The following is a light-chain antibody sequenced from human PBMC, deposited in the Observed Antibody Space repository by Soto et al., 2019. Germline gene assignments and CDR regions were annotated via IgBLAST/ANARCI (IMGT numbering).Light chain of an antibody. CDR3: QQYNTWPWT. CDR1: QSVNAN. J-gene: IGKJ1*01. CDR2: GAS. Sequence: EVVMTQSPATLSVSPGERDTLSCRASQSVNANLAWYQQKPGQAPRLLIHGASNRATGIPARFSGSGFGTEFILTISSLQSEDFAVYYCQQYNTWPWTFGQGTKVEI. V-gene: IGKV3-15*01.